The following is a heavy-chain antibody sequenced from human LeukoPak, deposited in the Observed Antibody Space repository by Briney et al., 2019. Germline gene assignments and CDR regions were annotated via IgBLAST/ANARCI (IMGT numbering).Heavy chain of an antibody. CDR2: INPNSGGT. D-gene: IGHD3-16*01. V-gene: IGHV1-2*02. CDR1: GYTFTGYY. CDR3: AREGGSHNAFDI. Sequence: ASVKVSCKASGYTFTGYYMHWVRQAPGQGLEWMGWINPNSGGTNYAQKFQGRVTMTRDTSTSTVYMELSSLRSEDTAVYYCAREGGSHNAFDIWGQGTMVTVSS. J-gene: IGHJ3*02.